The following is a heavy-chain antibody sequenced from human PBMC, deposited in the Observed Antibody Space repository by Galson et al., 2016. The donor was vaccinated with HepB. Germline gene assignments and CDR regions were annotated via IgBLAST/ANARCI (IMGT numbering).Heavy chain of an antibody. J-gene: IGHJ4*02. CDR2: IYPGNSNS. Sequence: QSGAEVKKPGESLKISCKASGSSFGIYYIAWVRQVPGKALEWMGTIYPGNSNSTYSPSFQGRITISADKSTNTVYLHLGSLEASDTAMYYCAREGYSSIKTCHGAFGYWGQVSLVTVSA. V-gene: IGHV5-51*01. CDR1: GSSFGIYY. D-gene: IGHD5-18*01. CDR3: AREGYSSIKTCHGAFGY.